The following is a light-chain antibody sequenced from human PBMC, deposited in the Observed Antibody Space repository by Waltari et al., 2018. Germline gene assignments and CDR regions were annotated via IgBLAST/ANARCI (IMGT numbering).Light chain of an antibody. J-gene: IGLJ3*02. V-gene: IGLV4-69*01. Sequence: QLVLTQSPSASASLGASVKLTCTLSSGHSSNVVAGHQQQPEKGPRYLMKVNSDGSHTKGDGIPVSSLQSDDEADYYCQTGGTGIWVFGGGTRLTVL. CDR1: SGHSSNV. CDR3: QTGGTGIWV. CDR2: VNSDGSH.